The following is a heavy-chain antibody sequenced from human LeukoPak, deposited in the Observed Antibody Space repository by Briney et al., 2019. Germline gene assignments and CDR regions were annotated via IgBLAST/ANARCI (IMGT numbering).Heavy chain of an antibody. CDR2: ISAYNGNT. CDR1: GYTFTSYG. J-gene: IGHJ4*02. Sequence: ASVKVSCKASGYTFTSYGISWVRQAPGQGLEWMGWISAYNGNTNYAQKLQDRVTTTTDTSTSTAYMELRSLRSDDTAVYYCARDPGVGWSFDYWGQGTLVTVSS. V-gene: IGHV1-18*01. D-gene: IGHD6-19*01. CDR3: ARDPGVGWSFDY.